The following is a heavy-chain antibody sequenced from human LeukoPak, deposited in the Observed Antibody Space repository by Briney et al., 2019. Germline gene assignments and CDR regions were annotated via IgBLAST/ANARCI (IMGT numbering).Heavy chain of an antibody. J-gene: IGHJ4*02. CDR3: ASAYYYDSSGYHPFDY. CDR1: GYTFTSYG. Sequence: GASAKVSCKASGYTFTSYGISWVRQAHGQGLEWMGWISTYNGNINYVEKLQGRVTMTTDTSTSTAYMELRSLRSEDTAVYYCASAYYYDSSGYHPFDYWGQGTLVTVSS. CDR2: ISTYNGNI. D-gene: IGHD3-22*01. V-gene: IGHV1-18*01.